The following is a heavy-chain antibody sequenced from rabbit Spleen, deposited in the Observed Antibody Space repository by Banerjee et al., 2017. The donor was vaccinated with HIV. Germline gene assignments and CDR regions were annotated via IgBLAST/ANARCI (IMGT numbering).Heavy chain of an antibody. CDR1: GFDFRRYY. J-gene: IGHJ4*01. CDR2: IDVGEGNT. Sequence: QEQLVESGGGLVQPGGSLTLSCKASGFDFRRYYLSWVRQAPGKGLEWIGIIDVGEGNTDYASWVNGRFTISSDNAQNTVDLQMSGLTAADTATYFCARGGYGGHIYSMGLWGPGTLVTVS. D-gene: IGHD4-2*01. CDR3: ARGGYGGHIYSMGL. V-gene: IGHV1S47*01.